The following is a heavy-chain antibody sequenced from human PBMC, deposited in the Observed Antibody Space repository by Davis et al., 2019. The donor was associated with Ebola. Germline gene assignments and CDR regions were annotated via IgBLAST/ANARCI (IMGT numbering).Heavy chain of an antibody. J-gene: IGHJ6*04. V-gene: IGHV1-2*06. CDR3: ARGSGYPNYYGMDV. Sequence: ASVKVSCKASGYTFTHYGITWVRQAPGQGLEWMGRINPNSGGTNYAQKFQGRVTMTRDTSISTAYMELSRLRSDDTAVYYCARGSGYPNYYGMDVWGKGTTVTVSS. D-gene: IGHD3-22*01. CDR1: GYTFTHYG. CDR2: INPNSGGT.